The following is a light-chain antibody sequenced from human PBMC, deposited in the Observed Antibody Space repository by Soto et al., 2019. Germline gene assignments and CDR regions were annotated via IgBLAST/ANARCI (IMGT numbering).Light chain of an antibody. CDR1: NSDVGGSNY. Sequence: QSALTQPASVSGSPGQSITISCTGTNSDVGGSNYVSWYQQHPGKAPKLMIYEVSDRPSGVSNRFSGSKSGNTASLTISGLQAEDEADYFCSSFTTSSTLGVVFGGGTKVTVL. V-gene: IGLV2-14*01. J-gene: IGLJ2*01. CDR3: SSFTTSSTLGVV. CDR2: EVS.